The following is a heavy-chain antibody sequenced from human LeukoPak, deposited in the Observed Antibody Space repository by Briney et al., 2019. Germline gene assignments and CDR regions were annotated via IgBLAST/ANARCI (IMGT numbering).Heavy chain of an antibody. CDR2: ISYDGSNK. D-gene: IGHD2-2*01. Sequence: GGSLRLSCAASGFTFSSYVMHWVRQAPGRGLEWVAVISYDGSNKYYADSVKGRFTISRDNSKNTLYLQMNSLRGEDTAVYYCARDKTALGTSCQGLWGQGTLVTVSS. CDR3: ARDKTALGTSCQGL. J-gene: IGHJ4*02. V-gene: IGHV3-30-3*01. CDR1: GFTFSSYV.